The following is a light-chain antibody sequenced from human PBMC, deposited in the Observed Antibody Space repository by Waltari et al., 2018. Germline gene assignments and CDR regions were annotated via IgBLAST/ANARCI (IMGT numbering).Light chain of an antibody. Sequence: QSALTQPASVSGSPGQSITISFTGTSSDVGGYKYVYWYQQHPGKAPKLMIYNVSKRPSGVSNRFSGSKSGNTASLTISGLQAEDEADYYCCSYAGSTTSVVFGGGTRVTVL. CDR3: CSYAGSTTSVV. CDR2: NVS. J-gene: IGLJ3*02. CDR1: SSDVGGYKY. V-gene: IGLV2-23*02.